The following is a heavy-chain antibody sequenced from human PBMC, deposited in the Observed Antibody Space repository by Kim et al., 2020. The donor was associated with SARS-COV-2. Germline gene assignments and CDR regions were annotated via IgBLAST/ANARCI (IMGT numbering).Heavy chain of an antibody. CDR2: INPRGDTT. CDR3: ARGMVVAATVWFDP. J-gene: IGHJ5*02. Sequence: ASVKDSCKASGYTFTNYYIHWVRQAPGQGLEWMGIINPRGDTTINAQKFQGRVTMTRDTSTSTVYTELSSLRSKDTAVYYCARGMVVAATVWFDPWGQGTLVTVSS. D-gene: IGHD2-15*01. CDR1: GYTFTNYY. V-gene: IGHV1-46*01.